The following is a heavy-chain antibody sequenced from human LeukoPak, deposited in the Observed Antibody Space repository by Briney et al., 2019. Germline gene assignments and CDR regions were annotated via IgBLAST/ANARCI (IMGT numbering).Heavy chain of an antibody. CDR1: GFTFSSYW. CDR3: ARDEYRSRWLHP. V-gene: IGHV3-7*01. J-gene: IGHJ5*02. CDR2: IKGDGSEK. Sequence: GGTLRLSCAASGFTFSSYWMSWVRLAPGKGLEWVANIKGDGSEKWYADSVKGRFTISRDNAQNSVHLQMNSLRAEDTAVYHCARDEYRSRWLHPWGQGTLVTVTS. D-gene: IGHD5-24*01.